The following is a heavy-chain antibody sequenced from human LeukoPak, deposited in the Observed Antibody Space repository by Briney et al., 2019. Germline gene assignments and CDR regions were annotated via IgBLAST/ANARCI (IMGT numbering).Heavy chain of an antibody. CDR2: VNPNSGGT. J-gene: IGHJ4*02. CDR3: ARGRRGTDSWSGYFIDY. Sequence: ASVKVSCKASGYTFTGYFMHGVRPAAGQGLAWVGWVNPNSGGTNYAQKFQGRVTMTRDTSISTAYMELSRLRSDDTAVYYCARGRRGTDSWSGYFIDYWGQGTLVTVSS. CDR1: GYTFTGYF. D-gene: IGHD3-3*01. V-gene: IGHV1-2*02.